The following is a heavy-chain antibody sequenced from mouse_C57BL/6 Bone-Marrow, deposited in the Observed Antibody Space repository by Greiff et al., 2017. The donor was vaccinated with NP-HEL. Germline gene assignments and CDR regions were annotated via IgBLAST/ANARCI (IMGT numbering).Heavy chain of an antibody. Sequence: VQLQQPGAELVKPGASVKMSCKASGYTFTSYWITWVKQRPGQGLEWIGEIYPGSGSTNYNEKFKSKATLTVDTSSSTAYMQLSSLTSEDSAVYYCARSWEDGNYYFDYWGQGTTLTVSS. D-gene: IGHD2-1*01. J-gene: IGHJ2*01. CDR3: ARSWEDGNYYFDY. CDR1: GYTFTSYW. CDR2: IYPGSGST. V-gene: IGHV1-55*01.